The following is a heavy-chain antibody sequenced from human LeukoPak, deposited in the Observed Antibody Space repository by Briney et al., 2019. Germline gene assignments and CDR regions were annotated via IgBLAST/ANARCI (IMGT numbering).Heavy chain of an antibody. V-gene: IGHV3-23*01. CDR2: ISGSGGRT. Sequence: GGSLRLSCAASGFTFSSYAMSWVRQAPGKGLEWVSVISGSGGRTSYADSVKGRFTISRDNSKNTVYLQMNSLRAEDTAVYYCAKDQFYGACQHWGQGSLVTVSS. J-gene: IGHJ1*01. CDR1: GFTFSSYA. D-gene: IGHD4-17*01. CDR3: AKDQFYGACQH.